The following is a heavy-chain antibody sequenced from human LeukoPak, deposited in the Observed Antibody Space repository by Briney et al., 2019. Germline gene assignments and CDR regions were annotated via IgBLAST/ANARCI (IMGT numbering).Heavy chain of an antibody. V-gene: IGHV3-23*01. D-gene: IGHD2-2*01. J-gene: IGHJ4*02. Sequence: GGSLRLSCAASGFTFSTSDMNWVRQAPGKGLEWVSAITASGGDTYYIDSVKGRFTISRDNSKNTLYLQMSSLRAEDTAVYYCAKLIPAVDCSRTSCYGFDYWGQGTLVTVSS. CDR3: AKLIPAVDCSRTSCYGFDY. CDR1: GFTFSTSD. CDR2: ITASGGDT.